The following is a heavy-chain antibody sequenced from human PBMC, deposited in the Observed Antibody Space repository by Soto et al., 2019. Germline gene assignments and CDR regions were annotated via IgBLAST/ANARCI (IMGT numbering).Heavy chain of an antibody. CDR2: ISYDGSNK. V-gene: IGHV3-30-3*01. D-gene: IGHD4-17*01. CDR1: GFTFSSYA. J-gene: IGHJ5*02. Sequence: QVQLVESGGGVVQPGRSLRLSCAASGFTFSSYAMHWVRQAPGKGLEWVAVISYDGSNKYYADSVKGRFTISRDYSKNSLYLQMHRLRAEDTAVYYCAREDYGAYGVGWFDPCGQGTLVTVSS. CDR3: AREDYGAYGVGWFDP.